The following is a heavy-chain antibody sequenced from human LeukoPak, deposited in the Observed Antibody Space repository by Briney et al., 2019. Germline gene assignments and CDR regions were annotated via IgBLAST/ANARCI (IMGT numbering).Heavy chain of an antibody. CDR3: ARSTGRDGYNFGY. CDR2: IYYSGCT. CDR1: GGSINSYY. Sequence: AGTLSLTCTVSGGSINSYYWSWIRQFPGKGLEWIGYIYYSGCTDYNPSLKGRVTISVDTSKSQFTLKLSSVTAADTAVYYCARSTGRDGYNFGYWGQGTLVTVSS. V-gene: IGHV4-59*08. J-gene: IGHJ4*02. D-gene: IGHD5-24*01.